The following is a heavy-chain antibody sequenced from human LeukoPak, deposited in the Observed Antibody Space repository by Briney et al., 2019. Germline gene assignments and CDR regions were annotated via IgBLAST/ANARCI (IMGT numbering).Heavy chain of an antibody. J-gene: IGHJ4*02. D-gene: IGHD2-15*01. CDR3: AKDSGDYSGY. V-gene: IGHV3-30*02. CDR1: GFTFSSYG. CDR2: IRYDGSNK. Sequence: PGGSQRLSRAASGFTFSSYGMHWVRQAPGKGLEWVAFIRYDGSNKYYADSVKGRFTISRDNSKNTLYLQMNSLRAEDTAVYYCAKDSGDYSGYWGQGTLVTVSS.